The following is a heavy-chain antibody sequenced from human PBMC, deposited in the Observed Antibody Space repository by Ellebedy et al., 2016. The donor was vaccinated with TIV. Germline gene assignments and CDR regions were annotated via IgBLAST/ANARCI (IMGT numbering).Heavy chain of an antibody. J-gene: IGHJ4*02. CDR1: GFTFSSYA. CDR3: AKVDWNDAAFDY. D-gene: IGHD1-1*01. V-gene: IGHV3-23*01. CDR2: ISGSGGST. Sequence: GGSLRLXXAASGFTFSSYAMSWVRQAPGKGLEWVSAISGSGGSTYYADSVKGRFTISRDNSKNTLYLQMNSLRAEDTAVYYCAKVDWNDAAFDYWGQGTLVTVSS.